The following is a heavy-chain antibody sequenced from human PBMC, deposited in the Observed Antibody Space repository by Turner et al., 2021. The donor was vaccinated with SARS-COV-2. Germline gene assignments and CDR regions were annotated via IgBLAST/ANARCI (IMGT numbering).Heavy chain of an antibody. Sequence: QVQLVQSGAEVKKPGSSVKVSCKASGGTFSSYAISWVRQAPGQGLEWMGGSIPIFGTANYVQKFQGRVTITADESTSTVYMELRSLRSEDTAVYYCARDPGVEVVAATEGYGMDVWGQGTTVTVSS. V-gene: IGHV1-69*01. CDR3: ARDPGVEVVAATEGYGMDV. J-gene: IGHJ6*02. CDR1: GGTFSSYA. CDR2: SIPIFGTA. D-gene: IGHD2-15*01.